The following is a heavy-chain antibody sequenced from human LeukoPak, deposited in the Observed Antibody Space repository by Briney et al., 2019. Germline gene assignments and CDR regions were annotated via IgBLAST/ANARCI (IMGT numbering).Heavy chain of an antibody. CDR2: ISGSGGST. Sequence: GGSLRLSCAASGFTFSSYAMSWVRQTPGKGLEWVSAISGSGGSTYYADSVKGRFTISRDNPKNTLYLQMNSLRAEDTAVYYCAKVPKGTPPIAPLDYWGQGTLVTVSS. J-gene: IGHJ4*02. V-gene: IGHV3-23*01. CDR1: GFTFSSYA. CDR3: AKVPKGTPPIAPLDY. D-gene: IGHD6-13*01.